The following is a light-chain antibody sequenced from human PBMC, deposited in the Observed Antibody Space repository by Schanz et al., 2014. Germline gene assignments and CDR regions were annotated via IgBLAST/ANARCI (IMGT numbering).Light chain of an antibody. CDR2: DVS. J-gene: IGLJ3*02. Sequence: QSVLTQPASVSGSPGQWITISCTGTSSDVGGYNYVSWFQQHAGKAPKVMIYDVSNRPSGVSNRFSGSKSGNTASLTISGLQAEDEADYYCCSYAGSTNLRFGGGTKLTVL. CDR3: CSYAGSTNLR. CDR1: SSDVGGYNY. V-gene: IGLV2-14*01.